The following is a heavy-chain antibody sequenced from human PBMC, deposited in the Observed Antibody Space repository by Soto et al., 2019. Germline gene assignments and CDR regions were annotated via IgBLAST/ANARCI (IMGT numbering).Heavy chain of an antibody. D-gene: IGHD2-15*01. J-gene: IGHJ4*02. V-gene: IGHV4-30-4*01. CDR2: IYYSGNT. CDR3: ARGIALNLVVHSDASDKYYLDS. CDR1: GGSISSGYYY. Sequence: SETLSLTCSVSGGSISSGYYYWSWIRQPPGKGLEWIGNIYYSGNTYYNPSLKSRLIISIDTSKNQFSLKMTSLAAADTGMYYCARGIALNLVVHSDASDKYYLDSWGQGTLVTVSS.